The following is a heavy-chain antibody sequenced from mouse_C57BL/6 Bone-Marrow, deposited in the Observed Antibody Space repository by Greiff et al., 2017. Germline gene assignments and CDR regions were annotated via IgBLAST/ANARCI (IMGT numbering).Heavy chain of an antibody. Sequence: QVQLQQPGAELVMPGASVKLSCKASGYTFTSYWLHWVKQRPGQGLEWIGEIDPSDSYTNYNQKFKGKSTLTVDKSSSTAYMQHSSLTSEDAAVYYCARENYGTWYFDVWGTGTTVTVSS. CDR2: IDPSDSYT. V-gene: IGHV1-69*01. J-gene: IGHJ1*03. CDR3: ARENYGTWYFDV. D-gene: IGHD1-1*01. CDR1: GYTFTSYW.